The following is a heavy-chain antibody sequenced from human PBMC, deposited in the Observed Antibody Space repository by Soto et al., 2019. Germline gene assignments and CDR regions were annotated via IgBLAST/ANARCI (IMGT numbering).Heavy chain of an antibody. CDR3: ARDGITLAGYY. D-gene: IGHD6-19*01. CDR2: ISAYNGNR. Sequence: QVQLVQSGAEVKKPGASVNVSCKASGYTFFNYGISWVRQAPGQGLEWMGWISAYNGNRNYAGKFQGRATMTTETSTSTAYMELRSLRSDDTAVYYCARDGITLAGYYWGQGTLVTVSS. CDR1: GYTFFNYG. V-gene: IGHV1-18*01. J-gene: IGHJ4*02.